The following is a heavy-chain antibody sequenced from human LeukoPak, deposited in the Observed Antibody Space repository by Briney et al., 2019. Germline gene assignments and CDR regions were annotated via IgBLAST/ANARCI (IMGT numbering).Heavy chain of an antibody. CDR2: INPNSGGT. D-gene: IGHD1-1*01. V-gene: IGHV1-2*02. CDR3: AREDTTLILSPSNWFDP. Sequence: ASVKVSCKASGYTFTYYYIFWVRQAPGQGLEWMGRINPNSGGTNYAQKFQGRVTMTRDTSISTAYMELSRLRPDDTAVYYCAREDTTLILSPSNWFDPWGQGTLVTVSS. CDR1: GYTFTYYY. J-gene: IGHJ5*02.